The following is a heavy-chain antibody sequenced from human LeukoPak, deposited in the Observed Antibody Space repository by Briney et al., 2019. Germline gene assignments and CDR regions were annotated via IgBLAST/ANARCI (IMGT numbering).Heavy chain of an antibody. CDR2: ITYDGYYK. J-gene: IGHJ4*02. V-gene: IGHV3-30*03. Sequence: GGSLRLSCAASGFTFTSYGMHWVRQAPGKGLEWVALITYDGYYKYYSDSVKGRFTNSSDTSKNTLYLQMNSLRAEDTAVYYCARDFTAAGLNFDYWGQGTLVTVSS. CDR1: GFTFTSYG. D-gene: IGHD6-13*01. CDR3: ARDFTAAGLNFDY.